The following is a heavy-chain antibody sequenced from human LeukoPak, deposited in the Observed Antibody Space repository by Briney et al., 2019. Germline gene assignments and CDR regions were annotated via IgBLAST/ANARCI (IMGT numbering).Heavy chain of an antibody. V-gene: IGHV3-23*01. D-gene: IGHD2-15*01. CDR1: GFTFSSYA. CDR3: AKERYCSGGSCYSHYFDY. CDR2: ISGSGGST. Sequence: SGGSLRPSCAASGFTFSSYAMSWVRQAPGKGLEWVSAISGSGGSTYYADSVKGRFTISRDNSKNTLYLQMNSLRAEDTAVYYCAKERYCSGGSCYSHYFDYWGQGTLVTVSS. J-gene: IGHJ4*02.